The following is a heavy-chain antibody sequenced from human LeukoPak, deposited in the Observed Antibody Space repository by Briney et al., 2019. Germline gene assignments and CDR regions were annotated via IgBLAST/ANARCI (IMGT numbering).Heavy chain of an antibody. V-gene: IGHV1-69*13. CDR3: ATLYCSGTSCFHYYYGMDV. CDR1: EGTFSSYA. Sequence: ASVNVSCKASEGTFSSYAISWVRQAPGQGLEWMGGIIPIFGTANYAQKFQGRVTITADESTSTAYMELSSLRSEDTAVYYCATLYCSGTSCFHYYYGMDVWGQGTTVTVSS. CDR2: IIPIFGTA. D-gene: IGHD2-2*01. J-gene: IGHJ6*02.